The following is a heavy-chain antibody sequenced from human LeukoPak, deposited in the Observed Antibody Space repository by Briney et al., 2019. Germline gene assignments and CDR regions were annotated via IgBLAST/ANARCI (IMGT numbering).Heavy chain of an antibody. J-gene: IGHJ4*02. Sequence: SETLSLTCTVSGGSISSSSYYWGWIRQPPGKGLEWIGSIYYSGSTYYNPSLKSRVTISVDTSKNQFSLKLSSVTAADTAVYYCARTTGFWSGYYPYYFDYWGQGTLVTVSS. CDR1: GGSISSSSYY. V-gene: IGHV4-39*07. CDR2: IYYSGST. D-gene: IGHD3-3*01. CDR3: ARTTGFWSGYYPYYFDY.